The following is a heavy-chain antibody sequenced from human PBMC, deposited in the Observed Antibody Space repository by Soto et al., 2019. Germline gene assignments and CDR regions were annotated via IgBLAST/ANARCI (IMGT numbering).Heavy chain of an antibody. CDR3: AGYSNSWSKYVKH. CDR2: ICHGGGA. CDR1: GGSFSGYC. J-gene: IGHJ1*01. Sequence: SETLSLTCAVYGGSFSGYCWSWIRQTPGERLEWVGDICHGGGANFNPSLKSRVSFSMDPSKNQFSLKLNSVMAADTAVYYCAGYSNSWSKYVKHWGRGSLVT. D-gene: IGHD6-13*01. V-gene: IGHV4-34*01.